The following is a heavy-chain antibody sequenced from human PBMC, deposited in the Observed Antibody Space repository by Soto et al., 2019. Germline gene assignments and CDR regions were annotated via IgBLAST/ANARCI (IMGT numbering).Heavy chain of an antibody. CDR3: ARGNPFNYAGFDV. CDR1: GYTFSDFD. CDR2: MNAKSGDT. D-gene: IGHD3-16*01. V-gene: IGHV1-8*01. Sequence: QAHLEQSGAEVKRPGASVKVSCKASGYTFSDFDITWLRQASGQGPEWMGWMNAKSGDTFFAQRFKDKFSMTWDTSLSTAYMEVGILTSDDTAIYYCARGNPFNYAGFDVWGQGTSVAVSS. J-gene: IGHJ6*02.